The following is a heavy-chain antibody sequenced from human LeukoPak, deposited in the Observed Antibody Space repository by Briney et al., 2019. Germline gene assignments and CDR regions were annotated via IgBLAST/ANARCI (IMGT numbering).Heavy chain of an antibody. J-gene: IGHJ1*01. CDR3: ARDWRVVGSFQH. CDR1: GGSISSGGYY. D-gene: IGHD3-22*01. V-gene: IGHV4-31*03. Sequence: SETLSLTCTVSGGSISSGGYYWSWTRQHPGKGLEWIGYIYYSGSTYYNPSLKSRVTISVDTSKNQFSLKLSSVTAADTAVYYCARDWRVVGSFQHWGQGTLVTVSS. CDR2: IYYSGST.